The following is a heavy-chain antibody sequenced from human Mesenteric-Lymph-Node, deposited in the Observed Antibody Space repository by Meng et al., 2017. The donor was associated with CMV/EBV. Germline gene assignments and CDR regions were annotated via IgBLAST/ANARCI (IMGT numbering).Heavy chain of an antibody. CDR1: GGSISEYY. J-gene: IGHJ6*02. Sequence: SETLSLTCTVSGGSISEYYRSWIRQSSGKGLEWIGSIFYSGSTSYNPSLRSRVTISIDTSKNQFSLKLSSVTTADTAVYYCAKFSATGAYYYGMDVWGQGTTVTVSS. V-gene: IGHV4-59*01. CDR3: AKFSATGAYYYGMDV. CDR2: IFYSGST. D-gene: IGHD1-1*01.